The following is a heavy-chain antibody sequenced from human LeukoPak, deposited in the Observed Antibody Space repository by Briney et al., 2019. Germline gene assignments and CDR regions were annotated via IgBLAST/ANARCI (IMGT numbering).Heavy chain of an antibody. V-gene: IGHV3-7*01. J-gene: IGHJ4*02. CDR3: ARDGRQPGIYFDS. D-gene: IGHD1-26*01. CDR2: IKQDGSEK. CDR1: GFSFSNYW. Sequence: TGGSLRLSCAASGFSFSNYWMNWVRQAPGKGLEWVANIKQDGSEKYYVDSVRGRFTISRDNAKNSLFLQMNGLRAEDTAVYYCARDGRQPGIYFDSWGQGTLVTASS.